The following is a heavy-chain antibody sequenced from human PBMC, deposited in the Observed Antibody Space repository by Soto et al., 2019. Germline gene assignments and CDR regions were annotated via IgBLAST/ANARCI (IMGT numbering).Heavy chain of an antibody. CDR1: EFTFSNYA. J-gene: IGHJ4*02. Sequence: GGSLRLSCAASEFTFSNYAMSWVRQAPGKGLEWVSAISGSGGSTYYADSVKGRFTISRDNSKNTLYLQMNSLRAEDTAVYYCAKRMITFGGVIAGAFDYWGQGTLVTVS. CDR3: AKRMITFGGVIAGAFDY. D-gene: IGHD3-16*02. CDR2: ISGSGGST. V-gene: IGHV3-23*01.